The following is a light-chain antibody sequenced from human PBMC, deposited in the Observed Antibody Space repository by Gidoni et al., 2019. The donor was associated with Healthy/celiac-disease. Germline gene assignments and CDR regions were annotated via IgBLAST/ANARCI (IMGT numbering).Light chain of an antibody. CDR1: QSVSSY. CDR2: DSS. J-gene: IGKJ3*01. V-gene: IGKV3-11*01. CDR3: QQRSNWPPFT. Sequence: DIVLTPSPATLALSPGERATLSCRASQSVSSYLALYQQKPGQSPRLLIYDSSTRATGIPARFSGSGSGTYFTLTISSLEPEDVAVYYCQQRSNWPPFTFGPGTKVDIK.